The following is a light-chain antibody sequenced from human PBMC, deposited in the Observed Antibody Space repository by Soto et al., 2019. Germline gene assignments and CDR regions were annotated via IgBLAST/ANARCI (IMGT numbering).Light chain of an antibody. Sequence: EIVMTQSPATLSVSPGERATLSCRASQSVSSNLAWYQQKPGQAPRLLIYGASTRATGIPARFSGSGSGTEFTLTISSLQSEDFADYYCQHYNSWPRTFGQGTKVEI. V-gene: IGKV3-15*01. J-gene: IGKJ1*01. CDR2: GAS. CDR3: QHYNSWPRT. CDR1: QSVSSN.